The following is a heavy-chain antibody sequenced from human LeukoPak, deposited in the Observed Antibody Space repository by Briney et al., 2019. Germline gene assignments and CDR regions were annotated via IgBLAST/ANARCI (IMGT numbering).Heavy chain of an antibody. CDR3: ARGLTRAAIRSALWWFDP. CDR2: INPNSGGT. D-gene: IGHD2-2*01. J-gene: IGHJ5*02. CDR1: GYTFTGYY. V-gene: IGHV1-2*02. Sequence: ASVKVSCKASGYTFTGYYMHWVRQAPGQGLEWMGWINPNSGGTNYAQKFQGRVTMTRDTSISTAYMEQSRLRSDDTAVYYCARGLTRAAIRSALWWFDPWGQGTLVTVSS.